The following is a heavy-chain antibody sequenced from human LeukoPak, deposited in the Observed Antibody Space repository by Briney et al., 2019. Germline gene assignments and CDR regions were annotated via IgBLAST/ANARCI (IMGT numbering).Heavy chain of an antibody. CDR3: ARESAAEPRNSGRAYVYYYMDV. J-gene: IGHJ6*03. CDR1: GFTFSSYS. V-gene: IGHV3-21*04. Sequence: PGGSLRLSCAASGFTFSSYSMNWVRQAPGKGLEWVSGISTNSSYKYYVDSMKGRFTISRDNAKNSLYLQMNSLRAEDTAVYYCARESAAEPRNSGRAYVYYYMDVWGKGTTVTVSS. CDR2: ISTNSSYK. D-gene: IGHD6-13*01.